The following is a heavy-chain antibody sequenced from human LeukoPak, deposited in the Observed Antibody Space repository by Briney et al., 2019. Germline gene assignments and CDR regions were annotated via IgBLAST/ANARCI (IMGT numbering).Heavy chain of an antibody. Sequence: SVQVSCKASGGTFSSYAISWVRQAPGQGLEWMGGIIPIFGTANYAQKFQGRVTMTRDTSTSTVYMELSSLRSEDTAVYYCARAIAVAGRRYYFDYWGQGTLVTVSS. CDR2: IIPIFGTA. CDR3: ARAIAVAGRRYYFDY. J-gene: IGHJ4*02. D-gene: IGHD6-19*01. V-gene: IGHV1-69*05. CDR1: GGTFSSYA.